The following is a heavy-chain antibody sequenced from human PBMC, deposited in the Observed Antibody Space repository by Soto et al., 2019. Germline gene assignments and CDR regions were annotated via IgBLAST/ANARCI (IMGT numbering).Heavy chain of an antibody. D-gene: IGHD3-3*01. V-gene: IGHV5-51*01. CDR2: IYPSDSDT. CDR3: ARGGVSTRTFDY. J-gene: IGHJ4*02. Sequence: ESLKISCNGPGYNFAGYWIAWVRQMPGKGLELMGIIYPSDSDTRYRPSFQGQVTISADKSISSAYLQWSSLRASDTAMYYCARGGVSTRTFDYWGQGTRVTVSS. CDR1: GYNFAGYW.